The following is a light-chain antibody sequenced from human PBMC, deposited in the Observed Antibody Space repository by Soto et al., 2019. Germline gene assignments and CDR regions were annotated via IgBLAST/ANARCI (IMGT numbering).Light chain of an antibody. V-gene: IGKV3-11*01. J-gene: IGKJ2*01. Sequence: EIVLTQSPSTLSLSPGERATLSCRASQSVSSYLAWYQHKPGQAPRLLIYDASNRATGIPARFSGSGSGTDFTLTISSLEPEDFAVYYCQQRSNWPHTFGPGTKLEIK. CDR2: DAS. CDR3: QQRSNWPHT. CDR1: QSVSSY.